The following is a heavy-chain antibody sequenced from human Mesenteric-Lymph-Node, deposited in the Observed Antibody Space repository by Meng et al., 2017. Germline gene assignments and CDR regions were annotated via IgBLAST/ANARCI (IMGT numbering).Heavy chain of an antibody. D-gene: IGHD6-19*01. CDR1: GYSISSYY. CDR2: IYYSGST. Sequence: SETLSLTCTVSGYSISSYYWSWIRQPPGKGLEWIGYIYYSGSTNYNPSLKSRVTISVDTSKNQFSLKLSSVTAADTAVYYCARHGYSSGWSLYNWFDPWGQGTLVTVSS. V-gene: IGHV4-59*01. CDR3: ARHGYSSGWSLYNWFDP. J-gene: IGHJ5*02.